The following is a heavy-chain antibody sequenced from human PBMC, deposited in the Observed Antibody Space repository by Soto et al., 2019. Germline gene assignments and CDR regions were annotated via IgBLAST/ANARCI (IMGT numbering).Heavy chain of an antibody. V-gene: IGHV4-30-4*01. CDR3: ARVVVVATKAGLDP. CDR1: GGSISSGDYY. J-gene: IGHJ5*02. D-gene: IGHD5-12*01. Sequence: PSETLSLTCTVSGGSISSGDYYWSWIRQPPGKGLEWIGYIYYSGSTYYNPSLKSRVTISVDTSKNQFSLKLSSVTAADTAVYYCARVVVVATKAGLDPWGQGTLVPVSS. CDR2: IYYSGST.